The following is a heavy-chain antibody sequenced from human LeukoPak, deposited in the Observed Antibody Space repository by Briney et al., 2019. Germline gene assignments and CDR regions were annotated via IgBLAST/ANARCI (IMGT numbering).Heavy chain of an antibody. Sequence: PSETLSLTCTVSGGSISSYYWSWIRQPPGKGLEWIGYIYYSGSTYYNPSLKSRVTISVDTSKNQFSLKLTSVTAADTAVYYCARDSGYHVDYWGQGTLVTVSS. J-gene: IGHJ4*02. CDR2: IYYSGST. CDR1: GGSISSYY. D-gene: IGHD6-13*01. V-gene: IGHV4-59*12. CDR3: ARDSGYHVDY.